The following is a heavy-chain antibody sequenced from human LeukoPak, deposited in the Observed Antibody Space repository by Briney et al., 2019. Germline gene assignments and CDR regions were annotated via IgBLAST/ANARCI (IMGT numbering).Heavy chain of an antibody. D-gene: IGHD3-16*01. CDR3: AREPYYDYVWGSFAGLIDY. CDR1: VFTFSSYS. V-gene: IGHV3-21*01. J-gene: IGHJ4*02. Sequence: GGSLRLSCAASVFTFSSYSMNWVRQAPGKGLEWVSSISSSSSYIYYADSVKGRFTISRDNAKNSLYLQMNSLRAEDTAVYYCAREPYYDYVWGSFAGLIDYWGQGTLVTVSS. CDR2: ISSSSSYI.